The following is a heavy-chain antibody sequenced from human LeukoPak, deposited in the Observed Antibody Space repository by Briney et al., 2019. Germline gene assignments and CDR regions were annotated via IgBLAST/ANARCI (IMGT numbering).Heavy chain of an antibody. D-gene: IGHD3-22*01. CDR2: INASGGST. CDR1: GYTFTGYY. CDR3: ARDADDSSGYSNFDY. J-gene: IGHJ4*02. Sequence: GASVKGSCKASGYTFTGYYMHWVRQAPGQGLEWRGIINASGGSTSCAQKFQGRVTMTRDTSTSTVYMELRSLRSEDTAVYYCARDADDSSGYSNFDYWGQGTLVTVSS. V-gene: IGHV1-46*01.